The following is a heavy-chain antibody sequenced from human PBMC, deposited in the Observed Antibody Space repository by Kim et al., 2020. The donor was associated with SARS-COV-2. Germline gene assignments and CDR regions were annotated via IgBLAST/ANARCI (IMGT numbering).Heavy chain of an antibody. CDR3: ARGRWELPY. J-gene: IGHJ4*02. V-gene: IGHV4-59*09. CDR2: GGT. Sequence: GGTNYNPPLKSRVTISVDTSNNQVSLTLSSVTAADTAVYYCARGRWELPYWGQGTLVTVSS. D-gene: IGHD1-26*01.